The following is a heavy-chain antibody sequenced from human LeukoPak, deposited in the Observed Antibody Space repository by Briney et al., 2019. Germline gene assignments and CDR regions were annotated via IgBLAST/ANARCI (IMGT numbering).Heavy chain of an antibody. CDR2: ISGSSSYI. V-gene: IGHV3-21*01. CDR1: GFTFSGYD. D-gene: IGHD6-6*01. J-gene: IGHJ5*02. CDR3: ARGSSNVAARNNWFDP. Sequence: GGSLRLSCAASGFTFSGYDMNWVRQAPGKGLEWVSSISGSSSYIYYVDSMKGRFNIVRHNGKTSLYLQMNSLSAEDTAVYFCARGSSNVAARNNWFDPWGQGTLVTVSS.